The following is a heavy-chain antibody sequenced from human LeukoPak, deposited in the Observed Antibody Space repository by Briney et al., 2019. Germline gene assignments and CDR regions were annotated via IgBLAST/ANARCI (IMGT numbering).Heavy chain of an antibody. V-gene: IGHV4-39*01. J-gene: IGHJ3*02. D-gene: IGHD3-10*01. CDR1: GGSISRGTYY. CDR2: IYYSGST. CDR3: ARHFRGYYYDAFDI. Sequence: SETLSLTCTVSGGSISRGTYYWGWIRQPPGKGLEWLGSIYYSGSTHHNPSLKSRGTISVDTSKNEFSLKLTSETAADTAVYYCARHFRGYYYDAFDIWGQGTMVTVSS.